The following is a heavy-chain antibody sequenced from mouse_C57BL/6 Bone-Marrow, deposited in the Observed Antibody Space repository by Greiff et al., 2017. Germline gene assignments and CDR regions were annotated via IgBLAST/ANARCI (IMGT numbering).Heavy chain of an antibody. CDR2: IDPSASYT. V-gene: IGHV1-50*01. Sequence: QVQLQQPGAELVKPGASVKLSCKASGYTFTSYWMQWVKQRPGQGLEWIGEIDPSASYTNYNQKFKGKATLTVDPSSSTAYMQLSSLTSEDSAVYYCARAGYYGSSYSWFAYWGQGTLVTVSA. CDR3: ARAGYYGSSYSWFAY. J-gene: IGHJ3*01. D-gene: IGHD1-1*01. CDR1: GYTFTSYW.